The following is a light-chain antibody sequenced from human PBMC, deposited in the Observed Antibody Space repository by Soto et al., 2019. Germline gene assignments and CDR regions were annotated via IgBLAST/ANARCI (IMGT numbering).Light chain of an antibody. J-gene: IGKJ2*01. Sequence: EIVMTQSPATLSVSPGERATLSCRASQNIHNNLAWFQQKPGQAPTFLIYGASTRATGIPARFSGSGSGTEFTLTISRLEPEDFAVYHCQQYGSLPYTFGQGTKLEIK. V-gene: IGKV3-15*01. CDR2: GAS. CDR1: QNIHNN. CDR3: QQYGSLPYT.